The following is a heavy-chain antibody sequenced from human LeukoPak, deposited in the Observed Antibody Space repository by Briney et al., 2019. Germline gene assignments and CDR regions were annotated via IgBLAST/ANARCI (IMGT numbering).Heavy chain of an antibody. V-gene: IGHV3-23*01. CDR1: GFTFSSYA. Sequence: PGGSLRLSCAASGFTFSSYAVSWVRQAPGKGLEWVSAISGSGGSTYYADSVKGRFTISRDNSKNTLYLQMNSLRAEDTAVYYCAKNAYSRITIFGVVIMGYFDYWGQGTLVTVSS. CDR3: AKNAYSRITIFGVVIMGYFDY. J-gene: IGHJ4*02. CDR2: ISGSGGST. D-gene: IGHD3-3*01.